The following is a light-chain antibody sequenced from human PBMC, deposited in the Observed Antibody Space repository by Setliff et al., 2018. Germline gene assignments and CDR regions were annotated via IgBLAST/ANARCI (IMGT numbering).Light chain of an antibody. J-gene: IGLJ1*01. Sequence: QSVLAQPASVSGSPGQSITISCTGTSSDVGGYNLVSWYQQHPGKVPRLMIYDVSNRPSGVSNRFSGSKSGNTASLTISGLQAEDEADYYCCSYAGGSTYVFGTGTKVTV. CDR1: SSDVGGYNL. V-gene: IGLV2-14*03. CDR2: DVS. CDR3: CSYAGGSTYV.